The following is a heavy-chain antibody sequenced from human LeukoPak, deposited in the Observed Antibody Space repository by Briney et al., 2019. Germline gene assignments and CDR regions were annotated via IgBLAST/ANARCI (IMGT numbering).Heavy chain of an antibody. CDR3: ATGHTGTFDY. CDR1: GYTFTGYY. D-gene: IGHD1-14*01. J-gene: IGHJ4*02. Sequence: GASVTVSFTASGYTFTGYYMHWMRQAPGQGLEWMGWINPNSGGTYYSQKFQGRGSMTRDTAISTAYMELSSLRSDDTAVYYCATGHTGTFDYWGQGTLVTVSS. CDR2: INPNSGGT. V-gene: IGHV1-2*02.